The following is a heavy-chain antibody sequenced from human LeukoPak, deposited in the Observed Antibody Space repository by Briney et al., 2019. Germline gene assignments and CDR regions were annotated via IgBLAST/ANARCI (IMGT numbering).Heavy chain of an antibody. CDR3: ARDRADFWSGYYGAWFDP. D-gene: IGHD3-3*01. V-gene: IGHV4-59*01. J-gene: IGHJ5*02. Sequence: PSETLSLTCTVSGGSISIYYWSWIRQPPGNGLECIGYIYYSGSTNYNPSLKSRVTISVDTSKNQFSLKLSSVTAADTAVYYCARDRADFWSGYYGAWFDPWGQGTLVTVSS. CDR1: GGSISIYY. CDR2: IYYSGST.